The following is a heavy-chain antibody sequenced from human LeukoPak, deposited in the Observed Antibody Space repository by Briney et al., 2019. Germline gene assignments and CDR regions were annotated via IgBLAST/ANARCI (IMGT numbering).Heavy chain of an antibody. Sequence: SVKVSCKASGGTFSSYAISWVRQAPGQGLEWMGGIIPIFGTANYAQKFQGRVTITADESTSTAYMELSSLRSEDTAVYYCARGPMRQLIPYYFDYWGQGTLVTVSS. D-gene: IGHD6-6*01. CDR2: IIPIFGTA. J-gene: IGHJ4*02. V-gene: IGHV1-69*13. CDR1: GGTFSSYA. CDR3: ARGPMRQLIPYYFDY.